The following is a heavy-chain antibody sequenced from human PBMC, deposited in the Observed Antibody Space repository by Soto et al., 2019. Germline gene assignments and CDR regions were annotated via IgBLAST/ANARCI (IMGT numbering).Heavy chain of an antibody. CDR2: IFWADAK. CDR3: AYTAYYYDDLTGVYMGNWFDP. D-gene: IGHD3-9*01. Sequence: QITLKESGPTLVKPTQTLTLPCTFSGFSLNTGGVGVGWIRQPPGKALEWLALIFWADAKRYSPSLKRRLTITKHTSKNQVVITVTNMDHVDTATSFCAYTAYYYDDLTGVYMGNWFDPWCQGTLVTVSS. V-gene: IGHV2-5*02. J-gene: IGHJ5*02. CDR1: GFSLNTGGVG.